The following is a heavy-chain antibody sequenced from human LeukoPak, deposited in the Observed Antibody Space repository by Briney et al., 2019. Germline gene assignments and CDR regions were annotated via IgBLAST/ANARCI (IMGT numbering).Heavy chain of an antibody. D-gene: IGHD5-18*01. CDR3: AKGGSPITTAIYIDY. CDR1: GFTFSSYA. Sequence: GESLRLSCAASGFTFSSYAMNWVRQAPGKGLEWVSGIYGSGGRTYYAASVKARFNSSRDYSKATMYPQMNSLRAQDTAVYYCAKGGSPITTAIYIDYTCVGTLVTVSS. J-gene: IGHJ4*02. V-gene: IGHV3-23*01. CDR2: IYGSGGRT.